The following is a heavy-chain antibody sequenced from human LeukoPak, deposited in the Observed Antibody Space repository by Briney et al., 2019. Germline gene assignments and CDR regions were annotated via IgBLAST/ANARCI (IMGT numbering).Heavy chain of an antibody. CDR1: GGSISSYY. CDR2: IYYSGST. V-gene: IGHV4-59*01. J-gene: IGHJ4*02. D-gene: IGHD5-12*01. Sequence: SETLSLTCTVPGGSISSYYWSWIRQPPGKGLEWIGYIYYSGSTNYNPSLKSRVTISVDTSKNQFSLKLSSVTAADTAVYYCASFLEDDSGYFFDYWGQGTLVTVSS. CDR3: ASFLEDDSGYFFDY.